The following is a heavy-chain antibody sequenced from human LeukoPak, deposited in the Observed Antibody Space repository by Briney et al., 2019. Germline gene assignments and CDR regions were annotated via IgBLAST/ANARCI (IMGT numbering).Heavy chain of an antibody. CDR2: IYTSGST. V-gene: IGHV4-61*02. J-gene: IGHJ3*02. Sequence: PSQTLSLTCTVPGGSISSGSYYWSWIRQPAGKGLEWIGRIYTSGSTNYNPSLKSRVTISVDTSKNQFSLKLSSVTAADTAVYYCARDSYCGGDCYPDNAFDIWGQGTMVTVSS. D-gene: IGHD2-21*02. CDR1: GGSISSGSYY. CDR3: ARDSYCGGDCYPDNAFDI.